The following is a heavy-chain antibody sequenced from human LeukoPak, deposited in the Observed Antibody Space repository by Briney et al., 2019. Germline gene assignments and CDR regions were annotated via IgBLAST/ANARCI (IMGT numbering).Heavy chain of an antibody. CDR3: ARSIVVAGIVSDYYYYAMDV. CDR1: GGSISSYY. Sequence: PSETLSLTCTVSGGSISSYYWTWIRQPPGKGLEWIGYIYYSGSPNYNPSLKSRITISIHTSKKHFSLKLTSVTAADTAVYYCARSIVVAGIVSDYYYYAMDVWGQGTTVTVSS. D-gene: IGHD6-19*01. V-gene: IGHV4-59*08. CDR2: IYYSGSP. J-gene: IGHJ6*02.